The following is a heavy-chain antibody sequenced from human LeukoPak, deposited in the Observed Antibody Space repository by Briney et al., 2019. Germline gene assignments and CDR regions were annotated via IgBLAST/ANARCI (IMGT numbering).Heavy chain of an antibody. J-gene: IGHJ6*02. D-gene: IGHD6-19*01. CDR2: ISGSGGST. V-gene: IGHV3-23*01. CDR1: GFTFSSYA. Sequence: GGSLRLSCAASGFTFSSYAMSWVRQAPGNGLEWVSAISGSGGSTYYADSVKGRFTISRDNSKNTLYLQMNSLRAEDTAVYYCGKGIAVAGTHIPYYYYYYGMDVWGQGTTVTVSS. CDR3: GKGIAVAGTHIPYYYYYYGMDV.